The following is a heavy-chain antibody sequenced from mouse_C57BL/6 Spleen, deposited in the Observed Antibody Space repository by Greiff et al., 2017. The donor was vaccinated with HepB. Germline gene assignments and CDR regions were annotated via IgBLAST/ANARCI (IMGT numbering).Heavy chain of an antibody. D-gene: IGHD2-4*01. V-gene: IGHV6-6*01. CDR1: GFTFSDAW. J-gene: IGHJ3*01. Sequence: EVKVAESGGGLVQPGGSMKLSCAASGFTFSDAWMDWVRQSPEKGLEWVAEIRNKANNHATYYAESVKGRFTISRDDSKSSVYLQMNSLRAEDTGIYYCTKDDDGGFAYWGQGTLVTVSA. CDR2: IRNKANNHAT. CDR3: TKDDDGGFAY.